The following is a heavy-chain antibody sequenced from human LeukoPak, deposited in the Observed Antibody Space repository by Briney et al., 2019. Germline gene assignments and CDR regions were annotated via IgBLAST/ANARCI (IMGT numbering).Heavy chain of an antibody. Sequence: PSETLSLTCTVSGGSISNYYWSWIRQPPGKGLEWIGYIYYSGSTNYNPSLKSRVTISIDTSKNQFSLKLSSVTAADTPVYYCARRDYGSKVDYWGQGTLVTVSS. J-gene: IGHJ4*02. CDR2: IYYSGST. D-gene: IGHD4-17*01. CDR1: GGSISNYY. V-gene: IGHV4-59*08. CDR3: ARRDYGSKVDY.